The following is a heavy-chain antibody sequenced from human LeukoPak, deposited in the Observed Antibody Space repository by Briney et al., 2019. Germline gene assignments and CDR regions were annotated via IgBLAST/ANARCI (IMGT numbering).Heavy chain of an antibody. V-gene: IGHV4-39*07. CDR3: ARDRITMIVVVSADDAFDI. CDR2: IYYSGST. CDR1: GGSISSSSYY. D-gene: IGHD3-22*01. J-gene: IGHJ3*02. Sequence: PSETLSLACTVSGGSISSSSYYWGWIRQPPGKGLEWIGSIYYSGSTYYNPSLKSRVTISVDTSKNQFSLKLSSVTAADTAVYYCARDRITMIVVVSADDAFDIWGQGTMVTVSS.